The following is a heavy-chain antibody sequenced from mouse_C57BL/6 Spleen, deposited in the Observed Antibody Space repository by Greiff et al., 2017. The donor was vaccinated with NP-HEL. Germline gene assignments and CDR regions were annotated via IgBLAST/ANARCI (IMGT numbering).Heavy chain of an antibody. V-gene: IGHV5-4*01. Sequence: EVQRVESGGGLVKPGGSLKLSCAASGFTFSSYAMSWVRQTPDKRLEWVATISDGGSYTYYPDNVKGRFTISRDNAKNNLYLQMSHLKSEDTAMYYCARVDSSGDYAMDYWGQGTSVTVSS. J-gene: IGHJ4*01. CDR2: ISDGGSYT. D-gene: IGHD3-2*02. CDR1: GFTFSSYA. CDR3: ARVDSSGDYAMDY.